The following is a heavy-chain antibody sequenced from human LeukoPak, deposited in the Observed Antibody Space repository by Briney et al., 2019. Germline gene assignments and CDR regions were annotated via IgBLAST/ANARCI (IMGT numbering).Heavy chain of an antibody. CDR3: AREYPYGSSWYYFDY. J-gene: IGHJ4*02. CDR1: GFTFSSYG. D-gene: IGHD6-13*01. CDR2: ISGSGGST. V-gene: IGHV3-23*01. Sequence: GGSLRLSCAASGFTFSSYGMSWVRQAPGKGLEWVSAISGSGGSTYYADSVKGRFTISRDNSKNTLYLQMNSLRAEDTAVCYCAREYPYGSSWYYFDYWGQGTLVTVSS.